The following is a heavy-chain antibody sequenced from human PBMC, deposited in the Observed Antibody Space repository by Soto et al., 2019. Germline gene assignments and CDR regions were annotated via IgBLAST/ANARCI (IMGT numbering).Heavy chain of an antibody. Sequence: SETLSLTCTVSGGSISSSSYYWGWIRQPPGKGLEWIGSIYYSGSTYYNPSLKSRVTISVGTSKNQFSLKLSSVTAADTAVYYCARQREVTAYYYYYYGMDVWGQGTTVTVSS. V-gene: IGHV4-39*01. CDR3: ARQREVTAYYYYYYGMDV. J-gene: IGHJ6*02. D-gene: IGHD2-21*02. CDR2: IYYSGST. CDR1: GGSISSSSYY.